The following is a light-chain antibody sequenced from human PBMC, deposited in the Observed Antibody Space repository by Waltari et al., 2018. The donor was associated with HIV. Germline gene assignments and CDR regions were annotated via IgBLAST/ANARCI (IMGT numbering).Light chain of an antibody. J-gene: IGLJ1*01. CDR1: SSDPGLDSF. CDR2: DVS. Sequence: QSALTQPASVSGSPGPSITISCTGPSSDPGLDSFVSWYQQHTGKAPRLMIYDVSNRPSGVSNLFSGSKSGATASLTICGLQAEDEADYYCSSYTSSSIRVFGTGTKVTVL. CDR3: SSYTSSSIRV. V-gene: IGLV2-14*03.